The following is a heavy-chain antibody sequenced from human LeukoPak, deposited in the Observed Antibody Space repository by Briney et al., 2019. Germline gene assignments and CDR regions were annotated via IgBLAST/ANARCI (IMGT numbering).Heavy chain of an antibody. V-gene: IGHV3-21*01. CDR1: GFTFSTYN. Sequence: PGGSLRLSCAASGFTFSTYNMNWVRQAPGKGLEWVSSISSGSNYIYYADSVRGRFTISRDNAKNSLFLQMNSLRAEDTAVYYCSRTDCSITNCPVAMDVWGQGTTVTVSS. CDR3: SRTDCSITNCPVAMDV. J-gene: IGHJ6*02. CDR2: ISSGSNYI. D-gene: IGHD2-2*01.